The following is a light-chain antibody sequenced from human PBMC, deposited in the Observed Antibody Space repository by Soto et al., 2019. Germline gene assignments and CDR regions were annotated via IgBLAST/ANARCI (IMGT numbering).Light chain of an antibody. V-gene: IGKV3-20*01. CDR1: QSVRSSC. CDR3: QLYRT. CDR2: GAS. J-gene: IGKJ1*01. Sequence: EIVLTHFPGTLSSSSGERATVSCRASQSVRSSCLARYHRKPGPAPRPLIYGASSSAPGIPDTFSGSGSGTDFTLTISRLEPEDVAVYYCQLYRTFGQGTKVDI.